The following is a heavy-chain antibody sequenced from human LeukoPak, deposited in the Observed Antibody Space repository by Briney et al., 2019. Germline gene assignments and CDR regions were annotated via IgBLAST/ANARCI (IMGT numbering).Heavy chain of an antibody. J-gene: IGHJ5*02. V-gene: IGHV1-46*03. Sequence: GASVKVSCKASGYTFTSYYMHWERQAPGQGLEWMGIINPSGGSTSYAQKFQGRVTMTRDTSTSTVYMELSSLRSEDTAVYYCARGSITIFGVVIIKADNWFDPWGQGTLVTVSS. CDR2: INPSGGST. CDR1: GYTFTSYY. CDR3: ARGSITIFGVVIIKADNWFDP. D-gene: IGHD3-3*01.